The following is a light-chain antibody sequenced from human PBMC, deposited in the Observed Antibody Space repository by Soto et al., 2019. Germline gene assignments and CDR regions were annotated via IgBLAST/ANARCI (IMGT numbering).Light chain of an antibody. V-gene: IGKV3-20*01. Sequence: EIVLTQSPGTLSLSPGERATLSCRASQSISSNYLAWYQQTPGQAPRLLLYDASSRAACIPDRLSGSVSGTDFTLTISRLEPEDFGVYYCQQYGGSPRTFGQGTKVEIK. CDR1: QSISSNY. CDR2: DAS. J-gene: IGKJ1*01. CDR3: QQYGGSPRT.